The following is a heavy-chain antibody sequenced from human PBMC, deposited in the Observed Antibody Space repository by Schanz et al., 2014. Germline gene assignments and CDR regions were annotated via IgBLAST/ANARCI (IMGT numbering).Heavy chain of an antibody. CDR1: GFTFSDYW. D-gene: IGHD3-10*01. V-gene: IGHV3-23*04. Sequence: VQLVDSGGGVVQPGRSLRLSCAASGFTFSDYWMSWVRQAPGKGLEWVSALSEGGGGTHYADSVRGRFTISRDNSKNTLYLQMNSLRPEDTAVYYCAKYRGYYRVSGSYRELEYWGQGTLVTVSS. J-gene: IGHJ4*02. CDR3: AKYRGYYRVSGSYRELEY. CDR2: LSEGGGGT.